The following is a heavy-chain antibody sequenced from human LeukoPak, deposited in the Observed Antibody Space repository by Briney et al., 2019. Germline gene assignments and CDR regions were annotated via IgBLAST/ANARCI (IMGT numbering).Heavy chain of an antibody. CDR2: ISGSGGST. CDR1: GFTFSSYA. V-gene: IGHV3-23*01. CDR3: ARSSDDAFDI. J-gene: IGHJ3*02. D-gene: IGHD1-26*01. Sequence: GGSLRLSCAASGFTFSSYAMSWVRQAPGKGLEWVSAISGSGGSTYYADSVKGRFTISRDNAKNSLYLQMNSLRAEDTAVYYCARSSDDAFDIWGQGTMVTVSS.